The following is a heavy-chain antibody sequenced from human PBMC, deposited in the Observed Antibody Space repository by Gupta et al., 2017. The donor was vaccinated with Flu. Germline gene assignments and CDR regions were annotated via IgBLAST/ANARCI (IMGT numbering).Heavy chain of an antibody. D-gene: IGHD1-20*01. Sequence: QVQPQASGPGLVTPSETLSLTCTASGHYFSSGYCWGWIRQPPGKGLEWIGGICHSGTTSYNPSLKSRVTISLEDTSKNQFSLKLSSVTAADTAVYYCARGINWNFEFWGQGTLVTVSS. CDR3: ARGINWNFEF. V-gene: IGHV4-38-2*02. CDR1: GHYFSSGYC. J-gene: IGHJ4*02. CDR2: ICHSGTT.